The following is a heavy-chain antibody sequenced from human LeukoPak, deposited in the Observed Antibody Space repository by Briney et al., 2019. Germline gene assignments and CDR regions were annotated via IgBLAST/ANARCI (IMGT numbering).Heavy chain of an antibody. CDR3: ARARSLGINDAFDI. J-gene: IGHJ3*02. CDR1: GFTFSSNS. Sequence: GGSLRLSCAASGFTFSSNSMNWVRQAPGKGLEWVSSISGSSNYINYADSVKGRFTISRDNAKKSVYLQMSSLRVEDTAIYYCARARSLGINDAFDIWGQGTMVTVSS. D-gene: IGHD3-10*01. V-gene: IGHV3-21*01. CDR2: ISGSSNYI.